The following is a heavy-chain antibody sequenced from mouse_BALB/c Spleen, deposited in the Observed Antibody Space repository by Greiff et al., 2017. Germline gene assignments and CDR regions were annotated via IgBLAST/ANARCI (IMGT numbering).Heavy chain of an antibody. J-gene: IGHJ3*01. Sequence: VKLVESGAELAKPGASVKMSCKASGYTFTSYWMHWVKQRPGQGLEWIGYINPSTGYTEYNQKFKDKATLTADKSSSTAYMQLSSLTSEDSAVYYCARGKAPFAYWGQGTLVTVSA. CDR2: INPSTGYT. V-gene: IGHV1-7*01. CDR3: ARGKAPFAY. CDR1: GYTFTSYW.